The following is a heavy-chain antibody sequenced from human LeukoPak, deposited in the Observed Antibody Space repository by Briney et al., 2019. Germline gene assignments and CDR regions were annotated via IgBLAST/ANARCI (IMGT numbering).Heavy chain of an antibody. Sequence: ASVKVSCKASGGTFSSYAISWVRQAPGQGLEWMGGIIPIFGTANYAQKFQGRVTITTDESTSTANMELSSLRSEDTAVYYCARAPYYYDSSGYSDAFDIWGQGTMVTVSS. J-gene: IGHJ3*02. CDR3: ARAPYYYDSSGYSDAFDI. CDR2: IIPIFGTA. V-gene: IGHV1-69*05. CDR1: GGTFSSYA. D-gene: IGHD3-22*01.